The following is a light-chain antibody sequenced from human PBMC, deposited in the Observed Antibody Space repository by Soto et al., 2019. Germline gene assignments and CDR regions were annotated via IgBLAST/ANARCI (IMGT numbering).Light chain of an antibody. CDR1: SSNIGAGYD. CDR3: QSYDNSLSGSRI. V-gene: IGLV1-40*01. Sequence: QSVLTQPPSVSGAPGQRATISCTGSSSNIGAGYDVHWYQQLPGTAPKILIYGNNNRPSGVPDRFSASKSGTSASLAITGLQADDEADYYCQSYDNSLSGSRIFGGGTKLTVL. J-gene: IGLJ2*01. CDR2: GNN.